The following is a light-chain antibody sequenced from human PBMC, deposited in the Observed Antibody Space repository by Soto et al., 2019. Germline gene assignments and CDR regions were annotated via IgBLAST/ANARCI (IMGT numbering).Light chain of an antibody. CDR3: CSYAGNSTFYV. Sequence: QSVLTQPASVSGSPGQSITISCTGTSSDVGSYNLVSWYQQHPGKAPKLMIYEVSKRPSGVSNRFSGSKSGNTASLTISGLQAEDEADYYCCSYAGNSTFYVFGTGTKLTVL. V-gene: IGLV2-23*02. J-gene: IGLJ1*01. CDR2: EVS. CDR1: SSDVGSYNL.